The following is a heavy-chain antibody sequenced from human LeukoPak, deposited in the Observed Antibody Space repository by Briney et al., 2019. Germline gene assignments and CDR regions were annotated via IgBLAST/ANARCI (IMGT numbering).Heavy chain of an antibody. V-gene: IGHV2-5*01. J-gene: IGHJ4*02. D-gene: IGHD3-10*01. CDR3: ARFITMVRGVIQRDFDY. Sequence: SGPTLVNPTQTLTLTCTFSGYSLSTSGVGVGWIRQPPGKALEWLALIYWNDDKRYSPSLKSRLTITKDPSKNQVVLTMTNMDPVDTATYYCARFITMVRGVIQRDFDYWGQGTLVTVSS. CDR1: GYSLSTSGVG. CDR2: IYWNDDK.